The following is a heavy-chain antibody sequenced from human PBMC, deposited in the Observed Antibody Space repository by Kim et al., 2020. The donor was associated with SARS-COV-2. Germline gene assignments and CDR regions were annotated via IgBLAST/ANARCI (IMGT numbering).Heavy chain of an antibody. CDR3: ARVAAAGSHYFDN. Sequence: YNPSLKRRFAISVDTSKNQFSLNLSSVTAADAAVYCCARVAAAGSHYFDNWGQGALVTVSS. J-gene: IGHJ4*02. D-gene: IGHD6-13*01. V-gene: IGHV4-39*01.